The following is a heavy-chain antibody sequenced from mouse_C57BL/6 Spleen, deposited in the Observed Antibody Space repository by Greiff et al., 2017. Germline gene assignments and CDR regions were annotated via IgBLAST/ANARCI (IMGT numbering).Heavy chain of an antibody. CDR2: INPNNGGT. CDR1: GYTFTDYY. V-gene: IGHV1-26*01. Sequence: EVQLQQSGPELVKPGASVKISCKASGYTFTDYYMNWVKQSHGKSLEWIGDINPNNGGTSYNQKFKGKATLTVDKSSSTAYMELRSLTSEDSAVYYCARGRIYAWFAYWGQGTLVTVSA. CDR3: ARGRIYAWFAY. D-gene: IGHD1-1*01. J-gene: IGHJ3*01.